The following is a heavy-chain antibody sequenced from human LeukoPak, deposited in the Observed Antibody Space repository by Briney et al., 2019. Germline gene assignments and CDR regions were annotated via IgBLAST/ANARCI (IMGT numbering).Heavy chain of an antibody. CDR3: STVALYGMDV. CDR1: EFTFSDSA. Sequence: GGSLRLSCAASEFTFSDSAMHWVRQASGKGLEWVGRIRSKANSYATAYAASVKGRFTISRDDSKNTAYLQMNSLKTEDTAVYYCSTVALYGMDVWGQGTTVTVSS. V-gene: IGHV3-73*01. D-gene: IGHD6-19*01. CDR2: IRSKANSYAT. J-gene: IGHJ6*02.